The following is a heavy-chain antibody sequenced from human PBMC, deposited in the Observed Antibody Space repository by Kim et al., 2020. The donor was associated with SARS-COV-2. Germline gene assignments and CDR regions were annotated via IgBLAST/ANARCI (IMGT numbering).Heavy chain of an antibody. CDR3: TTEGTMIVVVTWAHDY. J-gene: IGHJ4*02. CDR1: GFTFSNAW. V-gene: IGHV3-15*01. D-gene: IGHD3-22*01. Sequence: GGSLRLSCAASGFTFSNAWMSWVRQAPGKGLEWVGRIKSKTDGGTTDYATPVKGRFTISRDDSKNTLYLQMNSLKTEDTAVYYCTTEGTMIVVVTWAHDYWGQGTLVTVSS. CDR2: IKSKTDGGTT.